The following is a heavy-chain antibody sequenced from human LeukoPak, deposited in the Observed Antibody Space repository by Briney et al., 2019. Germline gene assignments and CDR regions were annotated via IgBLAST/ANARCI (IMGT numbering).Heavy chain of an antibody. CDR3: ARDRIVGPTVWFDP. CDR1: GGSTSNDY. Sequence: PSETLSLTCTVSGGSTSNDYWTWMRQPPGKGLEWIGYIYPSGTTKYNPSLKSRVTISLDTSKNQFSLRLTSVTAADTAVYYCARDRIVGPTVWFDPWGQGTLVTVSS. V-gene: IGHV4-59*01. D-gene: IGHD1-26*01. CDR2: IYPSGTT. J-gene: IGHJ5*02.